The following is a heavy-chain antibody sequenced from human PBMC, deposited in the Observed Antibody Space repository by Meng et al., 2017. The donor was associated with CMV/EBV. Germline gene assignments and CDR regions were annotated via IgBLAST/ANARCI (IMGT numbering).Heavy chain of an antibody. V-gene: IGHV3-30*02. J-gene: IGHJ4*02. D-gene: IGHD3-3*01. CDR1: GFSLSACG. Sequence: GESLKISCAASGFSLSACGLHWVRQAPGKGPEWLSFIRYDGSKGHYANSVKGRFTMSRDNSKDTVFLQMNRLRPEDTAVYYCAKDYDFWSGDYGLGYFDHWGQGTLVTVSS. CDR3: AKDYDFWSGDYGLGYFDH. CDR2: IRYDGSKG.